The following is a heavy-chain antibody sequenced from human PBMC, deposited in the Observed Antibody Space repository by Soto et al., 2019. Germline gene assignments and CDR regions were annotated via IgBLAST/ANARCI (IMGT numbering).Heavy chain of an antibody. Sequence: SETLSLTCAVYGGSFSGYYWSWIRQPPGKGLEWIGEINHSGNTNYNPSLRSRVTISVDTSKNQFSLKMTAVTAADTAVYYCARLSTQSGYYLYNHFYMDVWGKGTTVTVSS. CDR3: ARLSTQSGYYLYNHFYMDV. J-gene: IGHJ6*03. CDR2: INHSGNT. V-gene: IGHV4-34*01. D-gene: IGHD3-22*01. CDR1: GGSFSGYY.